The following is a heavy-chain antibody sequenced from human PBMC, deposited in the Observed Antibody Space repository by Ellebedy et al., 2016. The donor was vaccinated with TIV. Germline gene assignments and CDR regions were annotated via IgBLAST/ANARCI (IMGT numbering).Heavy chain of an antibody. CDR2: TYYRSKWFS. CDR3: AREREIVSTITYFFDF. V-gene: IGHV6-1*01. CDR1: GDTVSSLTAT. D-gene: IGHD5/OR15-5a*01. J-gene: IGHJ4*02. Sequence: SQTLSLTCDISGDTVSSLTATWTWIRRSPSRGLEWLGRTYYRSKWFSDYGVSVKGRATINPDTSKNQFSLQLNSVTPEDTAVYYCAREREIVSTITYFFDFWGQGTPVTVSS.